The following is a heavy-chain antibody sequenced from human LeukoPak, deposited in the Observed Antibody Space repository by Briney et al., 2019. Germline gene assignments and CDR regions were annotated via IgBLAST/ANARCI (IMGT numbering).Heavy chain of an antibody. D-gene: IGHD3-10*01. J-gene: IGHJ4*02. CDR3: ARPYYYGSGSSDY. CDR1: GYSISSGYY. Sequence: PSETLSLTCTVSGYSISSGYYWGWIRQPPGKGLEWIGSIYHSGSTYYNPSLKSRVTISVDTSKNQFSLKLSSVTAADTAVYYCARPYYYGSGSSDYWGQGTLVTVSS. CDR2: IYHSGST. V-gene: IGHV4-38-2*02.